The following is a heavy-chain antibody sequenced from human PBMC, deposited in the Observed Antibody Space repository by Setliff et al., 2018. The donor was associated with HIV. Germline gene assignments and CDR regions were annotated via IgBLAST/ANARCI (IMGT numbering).Heavy chain of an antibody. Sequence: GGSLRLSCAASGFIFSSYSMNWVRQSPGKGMEWVSSISSSSDYIYYADSVKGRFTLSRDNAKNSLYLQMHSLRAEDTAVYYCARDLSSGYYYTASAFDIWGQGTMVTASS. J-gene: IGHJ3*02. CDR3: ARDLSSGYYYTASAFDI. D-gene: IGHD3-22*01. CDR2: ISSSSDYI. CDR1: GFIFSSYS. V-gene: IGHV3-21*01.